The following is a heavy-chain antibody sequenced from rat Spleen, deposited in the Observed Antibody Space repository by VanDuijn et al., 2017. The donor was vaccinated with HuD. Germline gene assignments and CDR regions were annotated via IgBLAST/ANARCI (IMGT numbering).Heavy chain of an antibody. J-gene: IGHJ3*01. CDR3: TRHGLTGSGWFAY. CDR2: ISYDGSGT. CDR1: GFTFSDYY. Sequence: EVQLVESGGGLVQPGRSLKLSCAASGFTFSDYYMAWVRQAPTKGLEWVATISYDGSGTYYRDSVKGRFTISRDNAKSTLYLQLDSLRSEDTATYYCTRHGLTGSGWFAYWGQGTLVTVSS. D-gene: IGHD5-1*01. V-gene: IGHV5-7*01.